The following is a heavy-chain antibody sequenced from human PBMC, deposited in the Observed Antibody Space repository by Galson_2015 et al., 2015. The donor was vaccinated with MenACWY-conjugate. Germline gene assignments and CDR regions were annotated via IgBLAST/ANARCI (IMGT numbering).Heavy chain of an antibody. CDR2: INVGFDKT. CDR1: GYTFTSYA. D-gene: IGHD7-27*01. J-gene: IGHJ4*02. Sequence: SVKVSCKASGYTFTSYAIHWLRQAPGQGLEWMGLINVGFDKTKYSQQFQGRVTITRDTSASTAYMELSSLRSEDTAVYYCARIPTWGSSFGYFDYWGQGILVAVSS. V-gene: IGHV1-3*01. CDR3: ARIPTWGSSFGYFDY.